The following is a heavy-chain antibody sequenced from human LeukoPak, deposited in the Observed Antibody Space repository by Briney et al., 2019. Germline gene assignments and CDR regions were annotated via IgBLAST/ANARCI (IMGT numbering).Heavy chain of an antibody. D-gene: IGHD3-10*01. CDR2: MDPNSGNT. Sequence: GASVKVSCKASGYTFTSYDINWVRQATGQGLEWMGWMDPNSGNTGYAQKFQGRVTMTRNTSISTAYMELSSLRSEDTAVYYCARGRGGRQITMVRGVIIRPGSPFDYWGQGTLVTVSS. V-gene: IGHV1-8*01. CDR1: GYTFTSYD. J-gene: IGHJ4*02. CDR3: ARGRGGRQITMVRGVIIRPGSPFDY.